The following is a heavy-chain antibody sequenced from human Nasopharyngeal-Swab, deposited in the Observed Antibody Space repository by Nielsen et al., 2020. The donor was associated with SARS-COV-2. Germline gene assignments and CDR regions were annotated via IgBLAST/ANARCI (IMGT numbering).Heavy chain of an antibody. CDR1: GFTFSSYG. V-gene: IGHV3-33*01. Sequence: GGSLRFSCAASGFTFSSYGMHWVRQAPGKGLEWVAVIWYDGSNKYYADSVKGRFTISRDNSKNTLYLQMNSLRAEDTAVYYCARGQESYSSSWLNWYFDLWGRGTLVTVSS. CDR2: IWYDGSNK. D-gene: IGHD6-13*01. J-gene: IGHJ2*01. CDR3: ARGQESYSSSWLNWYFDL.